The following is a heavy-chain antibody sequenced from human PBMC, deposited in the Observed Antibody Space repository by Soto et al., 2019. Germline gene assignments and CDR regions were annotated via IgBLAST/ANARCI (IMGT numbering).Heavy chain of an antibody. Sequence: PGGSLRLSCAASGFTFSSYSMNWVRQAPGKGLEWVSYISSSSSTIYYADSVKGRFTISRDNAKNSLYLQMNSLRDEDTAVYYCARDHRYDSSGYADDYWGQGTLVTVSS. V-gene: IGHV3-48*02. CDR3: ARDHRYDSSGYADDY. CDR1: GFTFSSYS. D-gene: IGHD3-22*01. J-gene: IGHJ4*02. CDR2: ISSSSSTI.